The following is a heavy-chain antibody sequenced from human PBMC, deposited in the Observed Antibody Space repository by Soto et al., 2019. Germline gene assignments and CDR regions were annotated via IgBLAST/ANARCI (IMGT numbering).Heavy chain of an antibody. J-gene: IGHJ6*03. CDR1: GYTFTSYD. CDR3: ARDSSSSLLKSYYYYYMDV. D-gene: IGHD6-6*01. CDR2: MNPNSGNT. Sequence: QVQLVQSGAEVKKPGASVKVSCKASGYTFTSYDINWVRQATGQGLEWMGWMNPNSGNTGYAQKFQGRVTMTRNTSISTAYMELSSLRSEDTAVYYCARDSSSSLLKSYYYYYMDVWGKGTTVTVSS. V-gene: IGHV1-8*01.